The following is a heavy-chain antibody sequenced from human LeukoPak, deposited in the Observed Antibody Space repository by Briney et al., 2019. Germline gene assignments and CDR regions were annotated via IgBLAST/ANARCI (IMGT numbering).Heavy chain of an antibody. CDR3: ARDLGPSGRTQTYSNYYYGMDV. CDR2: IYYSGST. J-gene: IGHJ6*02. V-gene: IGHV4-31*03. CDR1: GGSISSGGYY. Sequence: SQTLSLTCTVSGGSISSGGYYWSWIRQHPGKGLEWIGYIYYSGSTYYNPSLKSRVTISVDTSKNQFSLKLSSETAADTAVYYCARDLGPSGRTQTYSNYYYGMDVWGQGTTVTVSS. D-gene: IGHD4-11*01.